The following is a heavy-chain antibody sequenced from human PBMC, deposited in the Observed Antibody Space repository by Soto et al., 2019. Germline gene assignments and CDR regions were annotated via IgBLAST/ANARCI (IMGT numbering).Heavy chain of an antibody. D-gene: IGHD4-17*01. J-gene: IGHJ4*02. CDR3: ARADDYGDSYY. V-gene: IGHV3-21*01. CDR1: GFTFSSYS. CDR2: ISSSRSYI. Sequence: EVQLVESGGGLVKPGGSLRLSCAASGFTFSSYSMNWVRQAPGKGLEWVSSISSSRSYIYYADSVKGRFTISRDNAKNSLYLQMNSLRAEDTAVYYCARADDYGDSYYWGQGTLVTVSS.